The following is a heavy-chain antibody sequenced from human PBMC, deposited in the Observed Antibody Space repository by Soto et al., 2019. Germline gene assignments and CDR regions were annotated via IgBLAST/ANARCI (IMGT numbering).Heavy chain of an antibody. D-gene: IGHD3-3*01. V-gene: IGHV3-7*01. CDR3: AGILEWLLSSYYYYDMDV. Sequence: EVQLVESGGGLVQPGGSLRLSCAASGFTFSSYWMSWVRQAPGKGLEWVANIKQDGSEKYYVDSVKGRFTISRDNAKNSLYLQMNSLRADDTAVYYCAGILEWLLSSYYYYDMDVWGKGTTVTVSS. J-gene: IGHJ6*03. CDR2: IKQDGSEK. CDR1: GFTFSSYW.